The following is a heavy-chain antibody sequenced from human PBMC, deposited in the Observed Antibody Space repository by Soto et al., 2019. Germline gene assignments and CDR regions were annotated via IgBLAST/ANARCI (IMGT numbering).Heavy chain of an antibody. J-gene: IGHJ4*02. V-gene: IGHV5-10-1*01. CDR2: IDPSDSYT. CDR1: GYSFTSYW. CDR3: ARHRPYDILTGYPY. Sequence: PGESLKISRKGSGYSFTSYWISWVRQMPGKGLEWMGRIDPSDSYTNYSPSFQGHVTISADKSISTAYLQWSSLKASDTAMYYCARHRPYDILTGYPYWGQGTLVTVSS. D-gene: IGHD3-9*01.